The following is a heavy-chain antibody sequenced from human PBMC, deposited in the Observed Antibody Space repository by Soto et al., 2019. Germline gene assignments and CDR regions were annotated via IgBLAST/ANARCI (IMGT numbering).Heavy chain of an antibody. D-gene: IGHD3-22*01. CDR3: ARFSPPRKSYDSNPGWFDP. Sequence: PSETLCLTCTVSGGSLSSDYWTWIRQSPGKGLEWIGYVSSTGSTNYNPSLKSRLTMSLDTSTNEVSLSLTSVTAADAAVYFCARFSPPRKSYDSNPGWFDPWGQGIMVTVS. V-gene: IGHV4-59*01. CDR1: GGSLSSDY. CDR2: VSSTGST. J-gene: IGHJ5*02.